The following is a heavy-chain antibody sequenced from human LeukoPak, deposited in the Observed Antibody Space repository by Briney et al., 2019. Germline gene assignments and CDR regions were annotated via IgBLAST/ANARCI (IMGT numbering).Heavy chain of an antibody. D-gene: IGHD2-21*01. CDR1: AGPISRSSYY. V-gene: IGHV4-39*01. J-gene: IGHJ3*02. CDR3: ATIAPGTHAFDI. CDR2: MYYNGNA. Sequence: RSSETLSLTCAVSAGPISRSSYYWGWVRQPPGKGLEWIWSMYYNGNAYYNPSLKSRVTIAADTSKNQFSLRLNSATAADTAVYYCATIAPGTHAFDIWGQGTMVTVST.